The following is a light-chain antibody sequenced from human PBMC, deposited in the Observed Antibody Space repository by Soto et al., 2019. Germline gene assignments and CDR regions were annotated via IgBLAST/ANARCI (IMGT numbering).Light chain of an antibody. CDR2: ATS. J-gene: IGKJ4*01. Sequence: EIVLTQSPGTLSLSPGERATLSCRASQSVSSNYLAWYQQKPGQAPRLLIYATSSRATGIPDRFGGSGSGTDFTLTISRLEPEDFAVYYCQQYGGSVTFGGGTKVEIK. CDR3: QQYGGSVT. V-gene: IGKV3-20*01. CDR1: QSVSSNY.